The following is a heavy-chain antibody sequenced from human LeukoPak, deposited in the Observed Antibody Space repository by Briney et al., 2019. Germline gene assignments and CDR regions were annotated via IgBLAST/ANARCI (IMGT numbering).Heavy chain of an antibody. CDR2: IHPGDSDI. D-gene: IGHD3-3*01. Sequence: GESLKISCQGSGYTFTTYWIGWVRQMPGKGLEWMGIIHPGDSDIRYSPSFKGQVTIPADKSISTAYLQWSNLKASDTAMYYCARQITISHFDYWGQGTRVTVSS. CDR1: GYTFTTYW. J-gene: IGHJ4*02. V-gene: IGHV5-51*01. CDR3: ARQITISHFDY.